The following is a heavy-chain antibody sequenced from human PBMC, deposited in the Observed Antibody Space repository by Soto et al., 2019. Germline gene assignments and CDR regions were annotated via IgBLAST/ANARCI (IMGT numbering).Heavy chain of an antibody. V-gene: IGHV4-34*01. CDR2: INHRGSA. D-gene: IGHD5-12*01. CDR1: GESFIGYY. J-gene: IGHJ5*02. CDR3: ARTDIVTTNCFDP. Sequence: XATLSLTCAVYGESFIGYYLTWIRQPPGKGLEWIGEINHRGSANYNPSLKSRVTISVDTSNNQFSLKLSSVTAADTSVYYCARTDIVTTNCFDPWGQGTLVTVS.